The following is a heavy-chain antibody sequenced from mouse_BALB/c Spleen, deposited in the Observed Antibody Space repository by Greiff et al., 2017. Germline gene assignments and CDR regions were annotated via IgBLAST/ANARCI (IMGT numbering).Heavy chain of an antibody. D-gene: IGHD3-2*01. J-gene: IGHJ4*01. CDR1: GFSLTSYG. V-gene: IGHV2-2*02. CDR2: IWSGGST. CDR3: ASLDSSGYVAAMDY. Sequence: VKLMESGPGLVQPSQSLSITCTVSGFSLTSYGVHWVRQSPGKGLEWLGVIWSGGSTDYNAAFISRLSISKDNSKSQVFFKMNSLQANDTAIYYCASLDSSGYVAAMDYWGQGTSVTVSS.